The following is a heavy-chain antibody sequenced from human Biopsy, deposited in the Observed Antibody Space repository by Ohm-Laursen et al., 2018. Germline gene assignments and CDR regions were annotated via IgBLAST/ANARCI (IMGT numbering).Heavy chain of an antibody. CDR2: IYSSGST. V-gene: IGHV4-59*01. J-gene: IGHJ6*02. Sequence: SETLSLTCAVYGESFNGYYWSWIRQPPGKGLEWLGYIYSSGSTNYNPSLQRRVTISVDTSKSQFSLKLTSVTAADTAVYYCARVMTTIGYYYAMDVWGQGTTVTVSS. D-gene: IGHD5-24*01. CDR3: ARVMTTIGYYYAMDV. CDR1: GESFNGYY.